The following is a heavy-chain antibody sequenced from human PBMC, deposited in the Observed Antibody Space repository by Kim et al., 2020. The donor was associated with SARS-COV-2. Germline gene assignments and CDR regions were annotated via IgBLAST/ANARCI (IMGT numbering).Heavy chain of an antibody. Sequence: ASVKVSCKASGYTFTSYDINWVRQATGQGLEWMGWMNPNSGNTGYAQKFQGRVTMTRNTSISTAYMELSSLRSEDTAVYYCARSSPHMVRGVIPVGDWGQGTLVTVSS. J-gene: IGHJ4*02. D-gene: IGHD3-10*01. CDR3: ARSSPHMVRGVIPVGD. V-gene: IGHV1-8*01. CDR2: MNPNSGNT. CDR1: GYTFTSYD.